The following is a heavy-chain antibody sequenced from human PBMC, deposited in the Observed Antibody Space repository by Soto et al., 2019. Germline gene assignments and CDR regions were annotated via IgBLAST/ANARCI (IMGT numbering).Heavy chain of an antibody. CDR1: GFTFSSYS. J-gene: IGHJ3*02. Sequence: GGSLRLSCAASGFTFSSYSMNWVRQAPGKGLEWVSYISSSSSTIYYADSVKGRFTISRDNAKNLLFLQMNSLRDEYTAVYYCARECAPQIAVLSGSYSRFDIWGQGTMVTVSS. D-gene: IGHD1-26*01. CDR3: ARECAPQIAVLSGSYSRFDI. CDR2: ISSSSSTI. V-gene: IGHV3-48*02.